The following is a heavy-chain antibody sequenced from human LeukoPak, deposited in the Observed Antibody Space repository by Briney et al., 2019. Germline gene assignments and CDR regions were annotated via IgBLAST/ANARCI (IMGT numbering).Heavy chain of an antibody. J-gene: IGHJ6*02. Sequence: ASVKVSCKASGYTFTSYGISWVRQAPGQGLEWMGWISAYNGNTNYAQKLQGRVTMTTDTSTSTAYMELRRLRSDDTAVYYCARVFYGDSRYYYGMDVWGQGTTVTVSS. CDR2: ISAYNGNT. CDR3: ARVFYGDSRYYYGMDV. CDR1: GYTFTSYG. D-gene: IGHD4-17*01. V-gene: IGHV1-18*01.